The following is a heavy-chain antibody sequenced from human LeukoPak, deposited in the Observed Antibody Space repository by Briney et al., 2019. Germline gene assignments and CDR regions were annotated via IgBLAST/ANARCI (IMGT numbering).Heavy chain of an antibody. CDR2: INPSGGST. CDR3: ARDGIAAAGKIDY. D-gene: IGHD6-13*01. J-gene: IGHJ4*02. V-gene: IGHV1-46*01. Sequence: ASVKVSCKASGYTFTSYYMHWVRQAPGQGLEWMGIINPSGGSTSYAQKSQGRVTMTRDTSTSTAYMELSSLRSEDTAVYYCARDGIAAAGKIDYWGQGTLVTVSS. CDR1: GYTFTSYY.